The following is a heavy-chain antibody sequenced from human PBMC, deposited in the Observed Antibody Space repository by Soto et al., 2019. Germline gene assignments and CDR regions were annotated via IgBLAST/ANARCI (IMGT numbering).Heavy chain of an antibody. CDR1: GYTFTSYD. V-gene: IGHV1-8*01. CDR2: MKPNSGNT. J-gene: IGHJ4*02. D-gene: IGHD2-8*01. CDR3: ARSGNCPYGVCYFGDFEY. Sequence: QVQLVQSGAEVKKPGASVKISCKASGYTFTSYDINWVRQAAGQGLEWMGWMKPNSGNTGYAQKFQGRVTMTRDTSPNTDYMGLRGPRYEDTGVYYCARSGNCPYGVCYFGDFEYWGQGTLVTVSS.